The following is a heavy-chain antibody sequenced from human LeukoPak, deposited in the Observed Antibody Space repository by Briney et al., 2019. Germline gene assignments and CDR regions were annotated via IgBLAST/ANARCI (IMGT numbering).Heavy chain of an antibody. CDR2: ITISGHTT. J-gene: IGHJ5*02. CDR3: ARGDPHADL. V-gene: IGHV3-48*03. D-gene: IGHD5-24*01. Sequence: GGSLRLSCAASGFDLSTYEMNWVRQAPGKGLEWIADITISGHTTNYADSVKGRFSISRDNARTSLYLQMHSLRVEDTGVYYCARGDPHADLWGQGTLVTVSS. CDR1: GFDLSTYE.